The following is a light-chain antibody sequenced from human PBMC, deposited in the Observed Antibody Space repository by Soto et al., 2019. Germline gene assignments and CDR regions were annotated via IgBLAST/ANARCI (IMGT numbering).Light chain of an antibody. CDR3: AAWDDSLSGVV. CDR2: RND. V-gene: IGLV1-47*01. J-gene: IGLJ3*02. Sequence: QSVLTQPPSASGTPGQRVTISCSGSTSNLGSNFVYWYQQVPGAAPKLLISRNDQRPSGVPDRFSGSKSGTSASLAISGLRSEDEADYHCAAWDDSLSGVVFGGGPMLTVL. CDR1: TSNLGSNF.